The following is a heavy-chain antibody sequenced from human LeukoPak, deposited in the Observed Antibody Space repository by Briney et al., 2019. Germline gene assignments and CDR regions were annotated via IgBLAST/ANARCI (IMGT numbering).Heavy chain of an antibody. V-gene: IGHV1-69*13. D-gene: IGHD5-24*01. CDR2: IIPIFGTA. J-gene: IGHJ4*02. CDR1: GGTFSGYA. CDR3: ARGREEMATTGDFDY. Sequence: SVKVSCKASGGTFSGYAISWVRQAPGQELEWMGGIIPIFGTANYAQKFQGRVTITADESTSTAYMELSSLRSEDTAVYYCARGREEMATTGDFDYWGQGTLVTVSS.